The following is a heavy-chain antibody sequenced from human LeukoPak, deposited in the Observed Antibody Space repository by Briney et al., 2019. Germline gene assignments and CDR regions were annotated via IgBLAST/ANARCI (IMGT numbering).Heavy chain of an antibody. CDR2: ITPSDGST. J-gene: IGHJ4*02. CDR3: ARVGGWYRYFFDY. D-gene: IGHD6-19*01. CDR1: GYTFTSYY. Sequence: ASVKVSCKASGYTFTSYYMHWVRQAPGQGLEWMGMITPSDGSTNYAQKFQGRVTMTRDMSTSTVYMELSSLISEDTAVYYCARVGGWYRYFFDYWGQGTLLTVSS. V-gene: IGHV1-46*01.